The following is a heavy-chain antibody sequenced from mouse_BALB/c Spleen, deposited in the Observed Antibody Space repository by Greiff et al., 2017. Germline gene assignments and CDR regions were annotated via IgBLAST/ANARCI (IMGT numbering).Heavy chain of an antibody. CDR1: GFTFSSYT. V-gene: IGHV5-9*03. CDR3: ARESLLWYFDV. D-gene: IGHD2-10*01. Sequence: ESGGGLVQPGGSLKLSCAASGFTFSSYTMSWVRQTPEKRLEWVATISSGGGNTYYPDSVKGRFTISRDNAKNNLYLQMSSLRSEDTALYYCARESLLWYFDVWGAGTTVTVSS. CDR2: ISSGGGNT. J-gene: IGHJ1*01.